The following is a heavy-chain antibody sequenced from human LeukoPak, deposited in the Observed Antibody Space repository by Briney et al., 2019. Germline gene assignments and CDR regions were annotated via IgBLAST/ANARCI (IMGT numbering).Heavy chain of an antibody. CDR1: GYTFTSYY. V-gene: IGHV1-46*01. D-gene: IGHD6-13*01. J-gene: IGHJ6*03. Sequence: ASVKVSCKASGYTFTSYYMHWVRQAPGQGLEWMGIINPSGGSTSYAQKFQGRVTMTRDTSTSTVYMELSSLRSEDTAVYYCARDRVAAGTAYYYYYMDVWGKGTTVTVSS. CDR2: INPSGGST. CDR3: ARDRVAAGTAYYYYYMDV.